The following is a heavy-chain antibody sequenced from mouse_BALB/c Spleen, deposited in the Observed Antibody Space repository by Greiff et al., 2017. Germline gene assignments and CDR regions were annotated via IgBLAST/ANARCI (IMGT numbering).Heavy chain of an antibody. CDR3: ARFYCGSSNWYFDV. CDR2: IYPGKSDT. Sequence: VQLKESGTVLARPGASVKMSCKASGYTFTSYWMHWVKQRPGQGLEWIGAIYPGKSDTSYTQKFKGKAQLTAVTSTGTAYMELSSLTNEDSAVYYCARFYCGSSNWYFDVWGAGTTVTVSS. V-gene: IGHV1-5*01. J-gene: IGHJ1*01. D-gene: IGHD1-1*01. CDR1: GYTFTSYW.